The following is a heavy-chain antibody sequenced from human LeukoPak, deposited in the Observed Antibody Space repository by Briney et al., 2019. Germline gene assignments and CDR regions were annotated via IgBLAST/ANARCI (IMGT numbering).Heavy chain of an antibody. CDR2: IYYSGST. D-gene: IGHD2-15*01. CDR3: ARDNCSGGSCCIDY. CDR1: GGSISSGDYY. J-gene: IGHJ4*02. V-gene: IGHV4-30-4*01. Sequence: SQTLSLTCTVSGGSISSGDYYWSWIRRPPGKGLEWIGYIYYSGSTYYNPSLKSRVTISVDTSKNQFSLKLSSVTAADTAVYYCARDNCSGGSCCIDYWGQGTLVTVSS.